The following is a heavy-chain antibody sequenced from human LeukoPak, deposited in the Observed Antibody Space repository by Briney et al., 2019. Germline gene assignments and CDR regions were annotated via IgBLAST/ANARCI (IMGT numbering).Heavy chain of an antibody. Sequence: SETLSLTCTVSGGSISSYYWSWIRQPPGKGLECIGYIYYSGSTNYNPSLKSRVTISVDTSKNQFSLKLSSVTAADTAVYYCARGVVRGVTLYYYYGMDVWGQGTTVTVSS. J-gene: IGHJ6*02. CDR2: IYYSGST. CDR1: GGSISSYY. CDR3: ARGVVRGVTLYYYYGMDV. V-gene: IGHV4-59*01. D-gene: IGHD3-10*01.